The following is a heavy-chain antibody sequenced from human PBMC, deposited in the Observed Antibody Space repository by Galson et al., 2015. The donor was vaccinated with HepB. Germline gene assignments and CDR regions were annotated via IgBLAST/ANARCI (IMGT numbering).Heavy chain of an antibody. Sequence: SLRLSCAASGFTFSSYGMHWVRQAPGKGLEWVAVISHDGSYKYYSDSVKGRFTISRDNSTNTLYLQMTSLRAEDTAVYYCAKIFRILVARHYMDVWGKGTTVTVSS. CDR2: ISHDGSYK. D-gene: IGHD5-18*01. V-gene: IGHV3-30*18. CDR3: AKIFRILVARHYMDV. CDR1: GFTFSSYG. J-gene: IGHJ6*03.